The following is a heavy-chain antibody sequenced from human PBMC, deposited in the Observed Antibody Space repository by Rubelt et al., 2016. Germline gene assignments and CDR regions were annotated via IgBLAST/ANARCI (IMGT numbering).Heavy chain of an antibody. CDR2: INTNTGNP. V-gene: IGHV7-4-1*02. CDR1: GYTFTSYA. D-gene: IGHD3-10*01. J-gene: IGHJ4*02. CDR3: ARGMRWFGENY. Sequence: QVQLVQSGSELKKPGASVKVSCKASGYTFTSYAMNWARQAPGQGLEWMGWINTNTGNPTYAQGFTCMLFFSLDTSVSTAYLQISSLKAEDTAVYYCARGMRWFGENYWGQGTLVTVSS.